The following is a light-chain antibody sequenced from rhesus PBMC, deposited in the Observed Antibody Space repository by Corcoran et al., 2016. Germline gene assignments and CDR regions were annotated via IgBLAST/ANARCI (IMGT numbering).Light chain of an antibody. CDR3: LQHNSYPLT. Sequence: DIQMTQSPSSLSASVGDTVTITCQASQGISKYLAWFQQKPGKAPKLLIYDAANLQSRGPSRFTGSGSGTAFTLTLSRLQPEDFATYYCLQHNSYPLTFGGGTKVELK. CDR2: DAA. CDR1: QGISKY. V-gene: IGKV1-33*02. J-gene: IGKJ4*01.